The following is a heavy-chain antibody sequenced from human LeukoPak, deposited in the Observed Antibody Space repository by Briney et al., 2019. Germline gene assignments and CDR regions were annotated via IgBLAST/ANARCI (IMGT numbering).Heavy chain of an antibody. D-gene: IGHD3-16*01. CDR2: INSDASST. J-gene: IGHJ4*02. Sequence: GGSLRLSCAASGFTFSSYWMHWGRQAPGKGLVWVSRINSDASSTSYADSVKGRFTISRDNAKNTLHLQMNSLRAEDTAMYYCARALGSEFDYWGQGTLVTVSS. CDR3: ARALGSEFDY. V-gene: IGHV3-74*01. CDR1: GFTFSSYW.